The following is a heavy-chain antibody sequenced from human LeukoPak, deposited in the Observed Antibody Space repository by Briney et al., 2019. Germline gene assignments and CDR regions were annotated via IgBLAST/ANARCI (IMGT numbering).Heavy chain of an antibody. Sequence: ASVKVSCKASGYRFTDYHIHWVRQAPGQGLEWMGWIDRNSGVTTYAQKFQGRVTMAGDTSISTAYMELSRLRSDDTAVYYCAANRRYYYDSSALDVWGQGTTVTISS. V-gene: IGHV1-2*02. J-gene: IGHJ6*02. CDR1: GYRFTDYH. D-gene: IGHD3-22*01. CDR2: IDRNSGVT. CDR3: AANRRYYYDSSALDV.